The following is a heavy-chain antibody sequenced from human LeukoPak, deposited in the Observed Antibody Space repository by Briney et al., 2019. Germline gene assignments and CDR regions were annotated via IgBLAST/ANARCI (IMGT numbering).Heavy chain of an antibody. J-gene: IGHJ3*02. CDR3: ARDPRYDAFDI. D-gene: IGHD5-24*01. Sequence: PSETLSLTCTVSGGSISSYYGSWIRQPPGKGLEWIGYIYYSGSTNYNPSLKSRVTISVDTSKNQFSLKLSSVTAADTAVYYCARDPRYDAFDIWGQGTMVTVSS. CDR1: GGSISSYY. V-gene: IGHV4-59*01. CDR2: IYYSGST.